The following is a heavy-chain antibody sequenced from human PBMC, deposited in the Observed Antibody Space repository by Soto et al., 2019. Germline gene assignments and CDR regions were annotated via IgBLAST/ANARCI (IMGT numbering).Heavy chain of an antibody. CDR2: ISSSSSYI. D-gene: IGHD3-9*01. CDR3: ARSKYYDILTGYYALDI. V-gene: IGHV3-21*01. CDR1: GFTFSSYS. Sequence: GGSLRLSCAASGFTFSSYSMNWVRQAPGKGLEWVSSISSSSSYIYYADSVKGRFTISRDNAKNSLYLQMNSLRAEDTAVYYCARSKYYDILTGYYALDIWGQGTMVTVSS. J-gene: IGHJ3*02.